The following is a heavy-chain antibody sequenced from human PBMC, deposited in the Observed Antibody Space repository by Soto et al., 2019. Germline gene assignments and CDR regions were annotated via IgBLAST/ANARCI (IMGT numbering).Heavy chain of an antibody. CDR1: GFVSNNYD. J-gene: IGHJ4*02. CDR3: SRGIKGGLDV. CDR2: ISYDGSNK. Sequence: QVQLAESGGGVVQPGRSLRLSCATSGFVSNNYDIHWVRQAPGKGLAWLASISYDGSNKYYADSVKGRFTISRDNSKNTLSLQINSLGAEDTAVYYCSRGIKGGLDVWGPGTLVTVSS. D-gene: IGHD2-21*01. V-gene: IGHV3-30*03.